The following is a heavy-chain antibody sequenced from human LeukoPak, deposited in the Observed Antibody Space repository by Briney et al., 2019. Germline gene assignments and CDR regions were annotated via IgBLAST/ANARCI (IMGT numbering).Heavy chain of an antibody. CDR2: IRYDGSSK. V-gene: IGHV3-30*02. CDR3: AKVLLGATREYFQY. CDR1: GFTFSTYG. D-gene: IGHD1-26*01. J-gene: IGHJ1*01. Sequence: GGSLRLSCAASGFTFSTYGMHWVRQAPGKGLEWVAFIRYDGSSKYYTDSVKGRFTISRDNSKNTLYLQMNSLRAEDTAVYYCAKVLLGATREYFQYWGQGTLVTVSS.